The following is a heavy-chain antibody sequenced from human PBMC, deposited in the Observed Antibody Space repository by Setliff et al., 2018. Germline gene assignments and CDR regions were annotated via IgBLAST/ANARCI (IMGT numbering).Heavy chain of an antibody. V-gene: IGHV1-2*06. J-gene: IGHJ4*02. CDR2: INPNSGGT. CDR1: GYAFPFYY. D-gene: IGHD6-19*01. Sequence: ASVKVSCKTSGYAFPFYYLHWVRQAPGQGLEWMGRINPNSGGTNYAQRFQGRVTMTRDTSITTVYMELNILRSDDTAVYYCARTPPNRGLSNGWYVDYWGQGALVTVSS. CDR3: ARTPPNRGLSNGWYVDY.